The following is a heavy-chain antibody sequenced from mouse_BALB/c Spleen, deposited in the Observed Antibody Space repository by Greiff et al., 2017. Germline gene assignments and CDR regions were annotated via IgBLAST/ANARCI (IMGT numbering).Heavy chain of an antibody. J-gene: IGHJ4*01. D-gene: IGHD1-1*01. CDR1: GYAFSSYW. CDR3: ARHYGSSYGYAMDY. Sequence: VQLQQSGAELVRPGSSVKISCKASGYAFSSYWMNWVKQRPGQGLEWIGQIYPGDGDTNYNGKFKGKATLTADKSSSTAYMQLSSLTSEDSAVYFCARHYGSSYGYAMDYWGQGTSVTVSS. CDR2: IYPGDGDT. V-gene: IGHV1-80*01.